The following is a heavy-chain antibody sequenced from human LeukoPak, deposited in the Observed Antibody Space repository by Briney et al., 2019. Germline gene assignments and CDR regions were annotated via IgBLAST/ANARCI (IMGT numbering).Heavy chain of an antibody. CDR1: GGSIISSDYH. CDR2: ISYSGNT. CDR3: ARHCCSGPAKRVFDI. V-gene: IGHV4-39*01. J-gene: IGHJ3*02. D-gene: IGHD2-15*01. Sequence: SETLSLTCTVSGGSIISSDYHWGGARQPPGKGLRWFGTISYSGNTDYNPSLRSRVTISVDTSNNQFSLRLGSVTAADTAVYHCARHCCSGPAKRVFDIWGQGTMVTVSS.